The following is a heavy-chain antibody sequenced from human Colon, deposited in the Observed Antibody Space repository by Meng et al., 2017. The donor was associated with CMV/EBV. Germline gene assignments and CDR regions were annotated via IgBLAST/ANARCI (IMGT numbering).Heavy chain of an antibody. J-gene: IGHJ4*02. V-gene: IGHV3-23*01. D-gene: IGHD3-3*01. CDR2: ISGSGLTT. Sequence: GESLTISCSASGFTFNDFDMTWVRQAPGKGLEWVSSISGSGLTTFYSDAVKGRFSISRDNSRNTLYLQINSLRSDDTAVYYCATGADLPTFWNGFAYWGQGAVVTVSS. CDR3: ATGADLPTFWNGFAY. CDR1: GFTFNDFD.